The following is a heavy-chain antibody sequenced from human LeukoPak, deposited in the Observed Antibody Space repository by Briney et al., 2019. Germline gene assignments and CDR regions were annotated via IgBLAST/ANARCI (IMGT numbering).Heavy chain of an antibody. D-gene: IGHD3-3*01. Sequence: PSETLSLTCTVSGGSISSSSCYWGWIRQPPGKGLEWIGSIYYSGSTYYNPSLKSRVTISVDTSKNQFSLKLSSVTAADTAVYYCARLQTKDTYYDFWSGYYRTYFDYWGQGTLVTVSS. V-gene: IGHV4-39*01. CDR2: IYYSGST. J-gene: IGHJ4*02. CDR3: ARLQTKDTYYDFWSGYYRTYFDY. CDR1: GGSISSSSCY.